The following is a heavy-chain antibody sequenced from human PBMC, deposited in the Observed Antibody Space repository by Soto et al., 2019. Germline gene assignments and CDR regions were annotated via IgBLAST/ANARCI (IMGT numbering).Heavy chain of an antibody. CDR1: GFTFSSYA. J-gene: IGHJ4*02. CDR2: ISYDGSNK. Sequence: GGSLRLSCAASGFTFSSYAMHWVRQAPGKGLEWVAVISYDGSNKYYADSVKGRFTISRDNSKNTLYLQMNSLRAEDTAVYYCAKSPSIAVAGSHFDYWGQGTLVTVSS. D-gene: IGHD6-19*01. V-gene: IGHV3-30*18. CDR3: AKSPSIAVAGSHFDY.